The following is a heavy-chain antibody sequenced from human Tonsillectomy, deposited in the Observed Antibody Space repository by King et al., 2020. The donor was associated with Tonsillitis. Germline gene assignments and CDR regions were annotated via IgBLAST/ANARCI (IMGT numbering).Heavy chain of an antibody. CDR1: GDSISSNNW. CDR3: ARGWGTRYYYYMDV. D-gene: IGHD3-16*01. J-gene: IGHJ6*03. Sequence: QLQESGPGLVKPSETLSLTCTFSGDSISSNNWWSWVRQAPGKGLEWIVEKYHVGGTNYNPSLKSRVTISIDKSKNQVSLKLTSVTAADTAVYYCARGWGTRYYYYMDVWGKGATVTVSS. CDR2: KYHVGGT. V-gene: IGHV4-4*02.